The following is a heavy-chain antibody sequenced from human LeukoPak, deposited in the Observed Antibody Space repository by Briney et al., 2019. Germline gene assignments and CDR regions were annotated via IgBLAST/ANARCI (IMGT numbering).Heavy chain of an antibody. CDR3: ARFDFWSGYDY. D-gene: IGHD3-3*01. CDR2: INHSGST. V-gene: IGHV4-34*01. J-gene: IGHJ4*02. CDR1: GGSFSGYY. Sequence: SETLSLACALYGGSFSGYYWSWIRQPPGKGLEWIGEINHSGSTNYNPSLKSRVTISVDTSKNQFSLKLSSVTAADTAVYYCARFDFWSGYDYWGQGTLVTVSS.